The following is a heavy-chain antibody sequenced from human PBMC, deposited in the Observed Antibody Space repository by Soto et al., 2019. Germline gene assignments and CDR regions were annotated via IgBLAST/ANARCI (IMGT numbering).Heavy chain of an antibody. J-gene: IGHJ5*02. CDR2: IYSGGST. CDR1: GFTVSSNY. V-gene: IGHV3-53*01. Sequence: EVQLVESGGGLIQPGGSLRLSCVASGFTVSSNYMSWVRQAPGKGLEWVSVIYSGGSTYYADSVKGRFTISRDNSKNTLYLQMNSLRAEDTAVYYCARGHYDFWSGYQRGWFDPWGQGTLVTVSS. D-gene: IGHD3-3*01. CDR3: ARGHYDFWSGYQRGWFDP.